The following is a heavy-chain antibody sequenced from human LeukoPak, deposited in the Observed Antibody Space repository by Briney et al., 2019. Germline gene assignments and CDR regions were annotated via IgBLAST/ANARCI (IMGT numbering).Heavy chain of an antibody. Sequence: PSETLSLTCTVSGDSISSGDYYWSWIRQPAGKGLEWLGRISSSGSTNYNPSLKSRVTISVDTSKNQFSLKLSSVTAADTAVYFCARGPYSYDSSGAFDIWGQGTMVTVSS. D-gene: IGHD3-22*01. CDR2: ISSSGST. CDR1: GDSISSGDYY. CDR3: ARGPYSYDSSGAFDI. V-gene: IGHV4-61*02. J-gene: IGHJ3*02.